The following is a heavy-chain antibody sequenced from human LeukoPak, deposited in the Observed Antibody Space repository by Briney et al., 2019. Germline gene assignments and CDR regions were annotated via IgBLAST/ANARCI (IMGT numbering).Heavy chain of an antibody. D-gene: IGHD3-3*01. Sequence: ASVKVSCKASGYTFTSYGISWVRQAPGQGLEWMGWISAYNGNTNYAQKFQGRVTMTRDTSISTAYMELSRLRSDDTAVYYCARSYYDFWSGSYWGQGTLVTVSS. CDR3: ARSYYDFWSGSY. J-gene: IGHJ4*02. CDR1: GYTFTSYG. V-gene: IGHV1-18*01. CDR2: ISAYNGNT.